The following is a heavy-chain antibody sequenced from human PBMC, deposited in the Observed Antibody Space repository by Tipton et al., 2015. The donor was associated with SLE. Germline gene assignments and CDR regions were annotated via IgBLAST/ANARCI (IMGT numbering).Heavy chain of an antibody. D-gene: IGHD3-10*01. CDR3: ARGNRITMADY. CDR2: IYHTATT. V-gene: IGHV4-39*07. CDR1: GDSISSSNYY. J-gene: IGHJ4*02. Sequence: TLSLTCTVSGDSISSSNYYWGWIRQPPGKGLEWIGAIYHTATTYYNPSLKSRVTMSVDTSKNELSLKLTSVTAADTAMYFCARGNRITMADYWGQGTLVTVSS.